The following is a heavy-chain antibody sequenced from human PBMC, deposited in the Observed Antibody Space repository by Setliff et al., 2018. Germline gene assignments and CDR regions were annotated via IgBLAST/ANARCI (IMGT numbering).Heavy chain of an antibody. Sequence: GESLKISCKGSGYSFTSYWIGWVRQMPGKGLEWMGIIYPGDSDTRYSPSFQGQVTISADKSISTAYLQWSSLKASDTAMYYCARRIYCSGVTCYGRYYFDYWGQGTLVTVSS. D-gene: IGHD2-15*01. J-gene: IGHJ4*02. CDR3: ARRIYCSGVTCYGRYYFDY. CDR1: GYSFTSYW. CDR2: IYPGDSDT. V-gene: IGHV5-51*01.